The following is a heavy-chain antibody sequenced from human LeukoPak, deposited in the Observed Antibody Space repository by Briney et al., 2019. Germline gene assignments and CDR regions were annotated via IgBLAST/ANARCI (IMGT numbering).Heavy chain of an antibody. J-gene: IGHJ4*02. V-gene: IGHV1-69*04. CDR1: GGTFSSYA. CDR3: ARDHGTVYDSSGYADY. D-gene: IGHD3-22*01. Sequence: SVKVSCKASGGTFSSYAISWVRQAPGQGLEWMGRIIPILGIANYAQKFQGRVTITADKSTSTAYMELSSLRSEDTAVYYCARDHGTVYDSSGYADYWGQGTLVTVSS. CDR2: IIPILGIA.